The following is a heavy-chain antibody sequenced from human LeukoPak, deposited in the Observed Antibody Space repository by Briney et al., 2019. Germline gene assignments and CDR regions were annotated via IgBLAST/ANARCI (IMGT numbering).Heavy chain of an antibody. Sequence: SSVKVSCKASGGTFSSYAISWVRQAPGQGLEWMGRIIPIFGTPNYAQKFQGRVTITTDESTSTAYMELSSLRSEDTAVYYCARESEGLFDPWGQGTLVTVSS. CDR1: GGTFSSYA. CDR2: IIPIFGTP. CDR3: ARESEGLFDP. V-gene: IGHV1-69*05. J-gene: IGHJ5*02.